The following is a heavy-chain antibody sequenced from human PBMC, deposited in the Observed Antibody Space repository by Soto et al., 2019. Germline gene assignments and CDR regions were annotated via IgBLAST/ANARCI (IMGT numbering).Heavy chain of an antibody. Sequence: SETLSLTCTVSGGSISSGGYYWSWIRQHPGTGLEWIGRIYYSGSTYYNPSLKSRVTISVDTSKNQFSLKLSSVTAADTAVYYCARRGELGATTVDYWGQGTLVTVSS. J-gene: IGHJ4*02. CDR3: ARRGELGATTVDY. D-gene: IGHD1-26*01. CDR1: GGSISSGGYY. CDR2: IYYSGST. V-gene: IGHV4-39*01.